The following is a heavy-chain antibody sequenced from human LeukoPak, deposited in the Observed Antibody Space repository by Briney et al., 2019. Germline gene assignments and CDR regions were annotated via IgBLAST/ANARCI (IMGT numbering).Heavy chain of an antibody. Sequence: ASVKVSCKASGYTFTSYGISWVRQAPGQGLEWMGWISAYNGNTNYAQKLQGRVTMTTGTSTSTAYMELRSLRSDDTAVYYCARDRSVFGVVEGFDPWGQGTLVTVSS. CDR2: ISAYNGNT. V-gene: IGHV1-18*01. CDR1: GYTFTSYG. J-gene: IGHJ5*02. CDR3: ARDRSVFGVVEGFDP. D-gene: IGHD3-3*01.